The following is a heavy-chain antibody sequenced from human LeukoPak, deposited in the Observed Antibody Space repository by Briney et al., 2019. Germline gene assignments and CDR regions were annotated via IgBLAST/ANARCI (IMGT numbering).Heavy chain of an antibody. CDR1: GFTFSSYW. Sequence: PGGSLRLSCAASGFTFSSYWMHWVRQAPGKGLVWVSRINSDGSSTSYADSVRGRFTISGDNAKNTLYLQMNSLRAEDTAVYYCARDIAVAGTFVNYWGQGTLVTVSS. CDR3: ARDIAVAGTFVNY. CDR2: INSDGSST. J-gene: IGHJ4*02. V-gene: IGHV3-74*01. D-gene: IGHD6-19*01.